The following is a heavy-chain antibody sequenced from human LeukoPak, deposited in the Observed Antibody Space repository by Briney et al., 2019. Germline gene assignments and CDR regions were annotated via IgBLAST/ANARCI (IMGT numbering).Heavy chain of an antibody. CDR1: GFTFSSYG. D-gene: IGHD3-10*01. Sequence: HPGGSLRLSCAASGFTFSSYGMSWVRQAPGKGLEWVSAISGSGGSTYYADSVKGRFTISRDNSKNTLYLQMNSLRAEDTAVYYCAKDKVRGVILEGAIDYWGQGTLVTVSS. CDR2: ISGSGGST. CDR3: AKDKVRGVILEGAIDY. V-gene: IGHV3-23*01. J-gene: IGHJ4*02.